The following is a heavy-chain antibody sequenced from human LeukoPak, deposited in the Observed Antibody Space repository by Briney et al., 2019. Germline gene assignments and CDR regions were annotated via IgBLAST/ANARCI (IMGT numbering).Heavy chain of an antibody. Sequence: SETLSLTCTVSGGSISSYYWSWIRQPAGKELAWIGRIYTSGSTNYNASLKSRVSMSVDTSKNQFSLKLSSVTAADTAVFYCARENSGSYREFDYWGQGTLVTVSS. J-gene: IGHJ4*02. CDR1: GGSISSYY. CDR3: ARENSGSYREFDY. D-gene: IGHD1-26*01. CDR2: IYTSGST. V-gene: IGHV4-4*07.